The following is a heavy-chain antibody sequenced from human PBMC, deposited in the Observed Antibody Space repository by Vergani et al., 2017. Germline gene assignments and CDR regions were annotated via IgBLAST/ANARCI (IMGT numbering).Heavy chain of an antibody. CDR2: INPSGGST. Sequence: QVQLVQSGAEVKKPGASAKVSCQASGYTFTSYYIHWVRQAPGQGLEWMGIINPSGGSTNYAQKFQGRVTMTRGTSTSTVFMELSSLRSEDTAVYYCARGCGSTSCYKRGEDGFDAWGQGTMVTVSS. J-gene: IGHJ5*02. D-gene: IGHD2-2*02. V-gene: IGHV1-46*01. CDR3: ARGCGSTSCYKRGEDGFDA. CDR1: GYTFTSYY.